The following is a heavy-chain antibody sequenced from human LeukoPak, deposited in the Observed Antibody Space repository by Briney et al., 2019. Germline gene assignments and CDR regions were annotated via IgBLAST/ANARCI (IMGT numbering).Heavy chain of an antibody. CDR1: GFTFKFYS. Sequence: PGGSLRLSCAASGFTFKFYSMNWVRQAPGKGLEWVSYISTNTTTIYYADSVKGRFTISRDNAKNSLYLQMNSLRAEDTAVYYCAREMVGATTDYWGQGTLVTVSS. J-gene: IGHJ4*02. CDR2: ISTNTTTI. CDR3: AREMVGATTDY. D-gene: IGHD1-26*01. V-gene: IGHV3-48*04.